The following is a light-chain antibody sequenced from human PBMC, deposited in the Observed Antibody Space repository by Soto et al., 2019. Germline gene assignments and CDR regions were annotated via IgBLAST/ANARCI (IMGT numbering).Light chain of an antibody. CDR3: SSYTSSSTLV. CDR2: DVS. CDR1: SSDVGGYKY. J-gene: IGLJ2*01. V-gene: IGLV2-14*01. Sequence: QSALTQPASVSASPGQSITISCTGTSSDVGGYKYVSWYQQHPGKAPKLMIYDVSNRPLGVSNRFSGSKSGNTASLTISGLQTEDEADYYCSSYTSSSTLVFGGGNKLTVL.